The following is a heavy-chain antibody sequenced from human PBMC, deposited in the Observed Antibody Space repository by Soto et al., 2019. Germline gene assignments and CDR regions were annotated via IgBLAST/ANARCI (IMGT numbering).Heavy chain of an antibody. CDR3: TTEVVDSYGYSGHLFDY. Sequence: GGSLRLSCAASGFTFSNAWMSWVRQAPGKGLEWVGRIKSKTDGGTTDYAAPVKGRFTTSRDDSKNTLYLQMNSLKTEDTAVYYCTTEVVDSYGYSGHLFDYWGQGTLVTVSS. V-gene: IGHV3-15*01. D-gene: IGHD5-18*01. J-gene: IGHJ4*02. CDR1: GFTFSNAW. CDR2: IKSKTDGGTT.